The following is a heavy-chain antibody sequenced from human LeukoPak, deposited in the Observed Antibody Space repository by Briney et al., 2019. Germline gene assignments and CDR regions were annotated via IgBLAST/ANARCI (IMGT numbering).Heavy chain of an antibody. V-gene: IGHV3-53*01. Sequence: GGSLRLSCAASGFTVSSNYMSWVRQAPGKGLEWVSVIYSGGSTYYADSVKGRSTISRDNSKNTLYLQMNSLRAEDTAVYYCAKDPWGWGYGSGSYYPGWFDPWGQGTLVTVSS. CDR1: GFTVSSNY. CDR3: AKDPWGWGYGSGSYYPGWFDP. CDR2: IYSGGST. D-gene: IGHD3-10*01. J-gene: IGHJ5*02.